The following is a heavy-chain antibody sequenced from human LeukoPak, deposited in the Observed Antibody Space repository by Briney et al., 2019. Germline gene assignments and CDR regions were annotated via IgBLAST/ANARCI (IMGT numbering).Heavy chain of an antibody. CDR3: ATLAAAGSRLDAFDI. V-gene: IGHV3-48*01. D-gene: IGHD6-13*01. J-gene: IGHJ3*02. Sequence: GGSLRLSCAASGFTFSSYSMNWVRQAPGKGLEWVSYISSSSSTIYYADSVKGRFTISRDNAKNSLYLQMNSLRAEDTAVYYCATLAAAGSRLDAFDIWGQGTMVTVSS. CDR1: GFTFSSYS. CDR2: ISSSSSTI.